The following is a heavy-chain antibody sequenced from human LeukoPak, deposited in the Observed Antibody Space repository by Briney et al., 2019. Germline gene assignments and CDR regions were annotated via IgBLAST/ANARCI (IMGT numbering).Heavy chain of an antibody. CDR3: AREVYDFWSYGAFDI. D-gene: IGHD3-3*01. CDR2: IYSNGNT. Sequence: SETLSLTCTVSGASISSGRNYWGWIRQSPGKGLEWIASIYSNGNTYYNPSLQSRVTISVDTSKNQFSLKLSSVAAADTAVYYCAREVYDFWSYGAFDIWGQGSMVTVSS. CDR1: GASISSGRNY. V-gene: IGHV4-39*07. J-gene: IGHJ3*02.